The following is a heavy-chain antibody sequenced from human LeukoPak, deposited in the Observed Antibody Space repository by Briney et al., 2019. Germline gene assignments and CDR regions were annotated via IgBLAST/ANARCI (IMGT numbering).Heavy chain of an antibody. Sequence: ASVRVSCKASGGTFSSYAISWVRQAPGQGLEWMGRIIPIFGTANYAQKFQGRVTITTDESTSTAYMELSSLRSEDTAVYYCARDYYDSSGFDDYYYYMDVWGKGTTVTVSS. CDR3: ARDYYDSSGFDDYYYYMDV. D-gene: IGHD3-22*01. V-gene: IGHV1-69*05. CDR1: GGTFSSYA. J-gene: IGHJ6*03. CDR2: IIPIFGTA.